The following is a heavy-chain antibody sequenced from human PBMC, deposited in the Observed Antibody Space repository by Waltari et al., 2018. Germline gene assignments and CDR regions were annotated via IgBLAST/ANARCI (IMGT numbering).Heavy chain of an antibody. CDR3: ATGTPSHPDY. CDR1: GFTFSSYC. J-gene: IGHJ4*02. V-gene: IGHV3-30*03. CDR2: ISYDGSNK. Sequence: QVQLVESGGGVVQPGRSLRLSCAASGFTFSSYCMHCVRQAPGKGLRWVAVISYDGSNKYYADSVKGRFTISRDNSKNKLYLQMNSLRAEDTAVYYCATGTPSHPDYWGQGTLVTVSS.